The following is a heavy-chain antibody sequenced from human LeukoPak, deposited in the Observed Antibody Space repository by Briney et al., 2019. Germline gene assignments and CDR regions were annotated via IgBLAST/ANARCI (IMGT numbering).Heavy chain of an antibody. CDR3: ARIEDVTRGYNHAYYFDY. CDR1: GYSISSDYY. D-gene: IGHD5-18*01. V-gene: IGHV4-38-2*02. CDR2: IFHNGNT. Sequence: SETLSLTCTVSGYSISSDYYWGSIRQPPGKGLEWIGNIFHNGNTYYNPSLKSRVTMSIDTSKKQFSLKLRTATAADTAVYYCARIEDVTRGYNHAYYFDYWGQGTLVTVSS. J-gene: IGHJ4*02.